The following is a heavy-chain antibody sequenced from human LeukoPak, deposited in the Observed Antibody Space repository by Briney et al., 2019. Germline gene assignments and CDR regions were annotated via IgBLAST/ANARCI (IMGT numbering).Heavy chain of an antibody. V-gene: IGHV3-7*03. Sequence: GGSLRLSCAALGFTFSSYWMSWVGQAPGKGLEWVANIKQDGSEKYYVDSVKGRFTISRDNAKNSLYLQMNSLRAEDTAVYYCARVVVRGVFDYWGQGTLVTVSS. CDR1: GFTFSSYW. CDR2: IKQDGSEK. J-gene: IGHJ4*02. D-gene: IGHD3-10*01. CDR3: ARVVVRGVFDY.